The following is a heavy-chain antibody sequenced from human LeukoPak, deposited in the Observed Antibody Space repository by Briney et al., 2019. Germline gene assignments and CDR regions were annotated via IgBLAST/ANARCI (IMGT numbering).Heavy chain of an antibody. Sequence: SETLSLTCTVPGSSINNNFWTWIRQPPGKGLEWIGYIYSSGSASYNPSIKSRVIISGDTSKNQISLKLTSVTAADTAVYYCARGGGFCGGDCYDYWGQGTLVTVSS. CDR1: GSSINNNF. CDR2: IYSSGSA. J-gene: IGHJ4*02. D-gene: IGHD2-21*01. CDR3: ARGGGFCGGDCYDY. V-gene: IGHV4-59*12.